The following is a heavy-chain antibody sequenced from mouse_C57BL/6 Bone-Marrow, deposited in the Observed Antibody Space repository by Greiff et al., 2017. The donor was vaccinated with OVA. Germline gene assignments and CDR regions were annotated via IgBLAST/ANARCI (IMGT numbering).Heavy chain of an antibody. D-gene: IGHD1-1*01. V-gene: IGHV1-19*01. Sequence: VQLQQSGPVLVKPGASVKMSCNASGYTFTDYYMNWVKQSHGKSLEWIGVINPYNGGTSYNQKFKGKATLTVDKSSSTAYMELNSLTSDDSAVYYCARSLLRPMDYWGQGTSVTVSS. CDR2: INPYNGGT. J-gene: IGHJ4*01. CDR3: ARSLLRPMDY. CDR1: GYTFTDYY.